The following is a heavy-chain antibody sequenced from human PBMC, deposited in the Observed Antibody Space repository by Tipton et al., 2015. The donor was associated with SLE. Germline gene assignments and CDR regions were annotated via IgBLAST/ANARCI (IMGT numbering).Heavy chain of an antibody. D-gene: IGHD6-13*01. J-gene: IGHJ6*02. V-gene: IGHV3-30*04. CDR2: ISYDGSKK. CDR1: GFTFSNYA. CDR3: AKDLDGYSSSWYLNYYYGMDV. Sequence: SLRLSCAASGFTFSNYAMHWVRQAPGKGLEWVAVISYDGSKKYYADSVKGRFTISRDNSKNTLYLQMNSLRAEDTAVYYCAKDLDGYSSSWYLNYYYGMDVWGQGTTVTVSS.